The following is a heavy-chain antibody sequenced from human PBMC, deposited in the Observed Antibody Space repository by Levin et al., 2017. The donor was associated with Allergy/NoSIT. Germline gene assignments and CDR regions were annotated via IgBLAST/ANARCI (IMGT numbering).Heavy chain of an antibody. CDR3: AKGKFEDSSLFYFNV. J-gene: IGHJ4*02. D-gene: IGHD3-22*01. Sequence: QAGGSLRLSCTASGFSFDDYAMHWVRQVPGKGLEWVSGISWDSVNIAYGDSVKGRFTISRDNAKKSLHLQMNSLRLEDTAVYYCAKGKFEDSSLFYFNVWGQGLLVTVSS. CDR2: ISWDSVNI. CDR1: GFSFDDYA. V-gene: IGHV3-9*01.